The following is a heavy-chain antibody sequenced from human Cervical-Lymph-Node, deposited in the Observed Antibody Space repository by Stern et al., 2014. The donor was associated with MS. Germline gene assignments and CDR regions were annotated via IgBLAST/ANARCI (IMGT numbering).Heavy chain of an antibody. Sequence: QVQLQESGPGLVKPSGTLSLTCAVSGGSLTTSNWWRWVRQPPGKGLEWIGEIYHGGSTNYNPSLKSRVTISVDKSKNQFSLRLSSVTAADTAVYYCARTIGYANYGIEYWGQGTLVTVSS. CDR1: GGSLTTSNW. V-gene: IGHV4-4*02. CDR2: IYHGGST. CDR3: ARTIGYANYGIEY. J-gene: IGHJ4*02. D-gene: IGHD4/OR15-4a*01.